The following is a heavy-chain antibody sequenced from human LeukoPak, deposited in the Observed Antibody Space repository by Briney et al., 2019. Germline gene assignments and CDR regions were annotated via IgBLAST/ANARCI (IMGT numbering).Heavy chain of an antibody. Sequence: SETLSLTCTVSGGSISSSSYYWAWIRQPPGKGLEWIGCISNAGSANYSPSLMGRVSISVDTSKNKFSLKVSSVTAADTAVYYCARVRGATRYDAFDIWGHGTMVTVSS. CDR3: ARVRGATRYDAFDI. CDR1: GGSISSSSYY. V-gene: IGHV4-61*05. D-gene: IGHD1-26*01. CDR2: ISNAGSA. J-gene: IGHJ3*02.